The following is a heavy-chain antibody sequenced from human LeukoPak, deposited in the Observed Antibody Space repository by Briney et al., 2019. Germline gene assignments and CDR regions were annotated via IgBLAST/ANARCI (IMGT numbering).Heavy chain of an antibody. J-gene: IGHJ5*02. CDR3: ARALPLGWFDP. CDR2: IYYSGST. V-gene: IGHV4-59*01. CDR1: GGSISSYY. Sequence: SETLSLTCTVSGGSISSYYWSWIRQPPGKGLEWIGYIYYSGSTNYNPSLKSRVTISVDTSKNQFSLKLSSVTAADTAVYYCARALPLGWFDPWGQGTLVTVSS.